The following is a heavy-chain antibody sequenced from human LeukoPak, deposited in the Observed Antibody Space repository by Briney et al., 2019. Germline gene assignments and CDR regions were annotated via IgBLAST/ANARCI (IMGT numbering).Heavy chain of an antibody. D-gene: IGHD1-26*01. CDR2: IYYRGST. Sequence: SETLSHTCTVSGGSLSSGGYYWGWPRQHPGKGRGWLGYIYYRGSTYYNPSLKSRVTISVDTSKNQFSLKLSSETAADTAVYYCVRDPILGGSGPDYWGEGALVTVSS. CDR1: GGSLSSGGYY. CDR3: VRDPILGGSGPDY. V-gene: IGHV4-31*03. J-gene: IGHJ4*02.